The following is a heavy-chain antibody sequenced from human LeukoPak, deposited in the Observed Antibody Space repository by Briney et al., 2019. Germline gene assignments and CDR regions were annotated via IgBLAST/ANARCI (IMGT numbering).Heavy chain of an antibody. CDR1: GFTFDDYA. V-gene: IGHV3-9*01. D-gene: IGHD3-10*02. Sequence: GGSLRLSCAASGFTFDDYAMHWVRQAPGKGLEWVSGISWNGGNIGYADSVKGRFTISRENAKISLYLQMNSLRAGDTAVYYCARASLFGELAFDYWGQGTLVTVSS. J-gene: IGHJ4*02. CDR3: ARASLFGELAFDY. CDR2: ISWNGGNI.